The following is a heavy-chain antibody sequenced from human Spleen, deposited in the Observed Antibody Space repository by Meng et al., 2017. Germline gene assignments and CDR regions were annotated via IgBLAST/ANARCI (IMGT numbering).Heavy chain of an antibody. Sequence: QVEEPGGGVGLSRPSVTLSRSAAVFGWCFCAYYWSRLRQRQGKGLEWIGEINHSRRTNYNPSLKSRVTISVDTSKNQFFLKVSSVTAADTAVYCCARVLGGDWYFDLWGRGTLVTVFS. CDR2: INHSRRT. CDR3: ARVLGGDWYFDL. CDR1: GWCFCAYY. D-gene: IGHD4-23*01. J-gene: IGHJ2*01. V-gene: IGHV4-34*01.